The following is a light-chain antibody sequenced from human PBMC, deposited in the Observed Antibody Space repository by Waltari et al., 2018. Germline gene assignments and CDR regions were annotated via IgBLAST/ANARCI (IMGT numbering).Light chain of an antibody. CDR2: KDT. V-gene: IGLV3-25*03. J-gene: IGLJ3*02. Sequence: SYELTQPPSVSVSPGQTARITCPGDALPRQYAFWYQQKPGQAPILRIYKDTERPSGIPERFSGSSSGTTVTLTISGVQAEDEADSYCQSSDHTASFWVFGGGTRLTVL. CDR3: QSSDHTASFWV. CDR1: ALPRQY.